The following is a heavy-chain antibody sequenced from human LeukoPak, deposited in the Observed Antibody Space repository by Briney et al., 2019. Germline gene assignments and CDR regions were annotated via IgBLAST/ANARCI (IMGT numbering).Heavy chain of an antibody. CDR2: INAGNGNT. CDR3: ARDKNSFMVRGATRWFDP. D-gene: IGHD3-10*01. Sequence: ASVKVSCKASGYTFTSYTIHWVRQAPGQRLEWMGWINAGNGNTKYSQEFQDRVTITRDTSASTAYMELSSLRSEDMAVYYCARDKNSFMVRGATRWFDPWGQGTLVTVSS. V-gene: IGHV1-3*03. J-gene: IGHJ5*02. CDR1: GYTFTSYT.